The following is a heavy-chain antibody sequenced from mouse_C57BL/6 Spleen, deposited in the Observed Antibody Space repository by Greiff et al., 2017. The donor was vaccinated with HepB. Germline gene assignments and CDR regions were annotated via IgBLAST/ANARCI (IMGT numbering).Heavy chain of an antibody. CDR1: GYTFTSYW. CDR3: ARGDYYSNYFYAMDY. J-gene: IGHJ4*01. CDR2: INPSNGGT. Sequence: VQLQQPGTELVKPGASVKLSCKASGYTFTSYWMHWVKQRPGQGLEWIGNINPSNGGTNYNEKFKSKATLTVDKSSSTAYIQLSSLTSQDSAVYYCARGDYYSNYFYAMDYWGQGTSVTVSS. D-gene: IGHD2-5*01. V-gene: IGHV1-53*01.